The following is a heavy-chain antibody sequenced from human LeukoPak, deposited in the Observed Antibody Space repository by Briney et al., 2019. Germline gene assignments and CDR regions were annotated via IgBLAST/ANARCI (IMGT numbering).Heavy chain of an antibody. V-gene: IGHV3-48*03. CDR2: ISSSGSTI. J-gene: IGHJ4*02. CDR3: ARMYDFWSGYRYFDY. CDR1: GFTFSSYE. Sequence: PGGSLRLSCAASGFTFSSYEMNWVRQAPGKGLEWVSYISSSGSTIYYAGSVKGRFTISRDNAKNSLYLQMNSLRAEDTAVYYCARMYDFWSGYRYFDYWGQGTLVTVSS. D-gene: IGHD3-3*01.